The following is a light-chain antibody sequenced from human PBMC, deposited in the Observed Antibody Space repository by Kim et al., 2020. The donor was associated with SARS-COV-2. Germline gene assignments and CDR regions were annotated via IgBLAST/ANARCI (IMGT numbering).Light chain of an antibody. CDR1: QDIGRA. J-gene: IGKJ5*01. V-gene: IGKV1-13*02. Sequence: QLTQSPSSLSASVGDRVTITCRASQDIGRALAWYQQKPGKAPKVLIYDASSLESGVPSRFSGSGSGTDFTLTISSLQPEDFATYYCQQFNFYVITFGQGTRLEIK. CDR2: DAS. CDR3: QQFNFYVIT.